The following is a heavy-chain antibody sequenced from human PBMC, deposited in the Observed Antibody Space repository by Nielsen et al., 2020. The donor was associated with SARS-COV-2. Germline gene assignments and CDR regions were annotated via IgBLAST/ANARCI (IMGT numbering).Heavy chain of an antibody. CDR2: ISSSSSYI. D-gene: IGHD3-22*01. Sequence: GESLKISCAASGFTFSSYSMNWVRQAPGKGLEWVSSISSSSSYIYYADSVKGRFTISRDNAKNSLYLQMNSLRAEDTAVYYCARVLYYDNSGFQFWGQGTLVTVSS. CDR3: ARVLYYDNSGFQF. J-gene: IGHJ4*02. CDR1: GFTFSSYS. V-gene: IGHV3-21*01.